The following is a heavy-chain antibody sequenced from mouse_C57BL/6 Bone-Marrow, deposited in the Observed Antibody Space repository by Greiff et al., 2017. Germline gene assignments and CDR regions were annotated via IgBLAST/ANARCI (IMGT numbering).Heavy chain of an antibody. CDR2: INPNNGGT. CDR1: GYTFTDYN. CDR3: ARRDCYYAMDY. V-gene: IGHV1-18*01. J-gene: IGHJ4*01. Sequence: EVKLQESGPELVKPGASVKIPCKASGYTFTDYNMDWVNQSHGKSLEWIGDINPNNGGTNYNQKFKGKATLTVDKSSSTAYMERRILTSEDTAVYYCARRDCYYAMDYWGQGTSVTVSS.